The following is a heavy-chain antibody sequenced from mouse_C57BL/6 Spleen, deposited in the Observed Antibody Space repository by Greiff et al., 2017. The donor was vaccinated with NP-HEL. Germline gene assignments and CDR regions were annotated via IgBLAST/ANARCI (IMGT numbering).Heavy chain of an antibody. CDR1: GYTFTSYW. D-gene: IGHD1-1*01. Sequence: QVQLKQPGAELVKPGASVKLSCKASGYTFTSYWMHWVKQRPGQGLEWIGMIHPNSGSTNYNEKFKSKATLTVDKSSSTAYMQLSSLTSEDSAVYYCAISGYYYGSSYWYFDVWGTGTTVTVSS. CDR2: IHPNSGST. J-gene: IGHJ1*03. V-gene: IGHV1-64*01. CDR3: AISGYYYGSSYWYFDV.